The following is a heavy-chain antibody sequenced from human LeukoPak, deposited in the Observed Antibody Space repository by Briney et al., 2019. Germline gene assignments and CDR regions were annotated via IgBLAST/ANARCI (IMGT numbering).Heavy chain of an antibody. Sequence: GGSLRLSCATFGFTFSSYGMTWVRQAPGKGLEWVSTISISGGTTYYADSVKGRSSISRDNSKSTVYLQLNSLRAKDTAVYYCAKDRKVRPYYFDYWGQGTLVTVSS. CDR1: GFTFSSYG. V-gene: IGHV3-23*01. CDR2: ISISGGTT. D-gene: IGHD1-14*01. CDR3: AKDRKVRPYYFDY. J-gene: IGHJ4*02.